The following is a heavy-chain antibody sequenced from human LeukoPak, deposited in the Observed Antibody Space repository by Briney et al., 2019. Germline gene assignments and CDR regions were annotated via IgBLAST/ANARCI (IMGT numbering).Heavy chain of an antibody. Sequence: PSETLSLTCTVSGGSMNSHYWSWIRQPPGKGLEWLGYISYIGRTNYSPSLKSRVAISVDTSKDQFSLRLSSVTAADTAVYYGAGDQLALIALNIWGQGTMVSVAS. CDR3: AGDQLALIALNI. CDR2: ISYIGRT. J-gene: IGHJ3*02. D-gene: IGHD1-1*01. CDR1: GGSMNSHY. V-gene: IGHV4-59*11.